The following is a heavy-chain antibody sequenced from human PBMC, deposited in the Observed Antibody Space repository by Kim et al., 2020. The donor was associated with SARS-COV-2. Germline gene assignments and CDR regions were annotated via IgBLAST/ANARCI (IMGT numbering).Heavy chain of an antibody. D-gene: IGHD3-10*01. J-gene: IGHJ4*02. Sequence: LKSRVTISVDTSKNQFSLKLSSVTAADTAVYYCARGRYYYGSGSYPLFDYWGQGTLVTVSS. CDR3: ARGRYYYGSGSYPLFDY. V-gene: IGHV4-30-2*05.